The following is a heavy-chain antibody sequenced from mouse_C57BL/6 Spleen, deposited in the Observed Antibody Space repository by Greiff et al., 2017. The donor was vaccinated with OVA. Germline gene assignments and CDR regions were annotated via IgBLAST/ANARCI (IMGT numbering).Heavy chain of an antibody. CDR1: GFTFSSYA. J-gene: IGHJ4*01. D-gene: IGHD2-4*01. Sequence: DVMLVESGGGLVKPGGSLKLSCAASGFTFSSYAMSWVRQTPEKRLEWVATISDGGSYTYYPDNVKGRFTISRDNAKNNLYLQMGHLKSEDTAMYYCARTIKDAMDYWGQGTSVTVSS. V-gene: IGHV5-4*03. CDR3: ARTIKDAMDY. CDR2: ISDGGSYT.